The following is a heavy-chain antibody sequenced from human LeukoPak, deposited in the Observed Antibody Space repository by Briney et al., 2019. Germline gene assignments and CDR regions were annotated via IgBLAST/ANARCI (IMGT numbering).Heavy chain of an antibody. V-gene: IGHV4-4*02. D-gene: IGHD2-2*01. Sequence: SETLSLTCAVSGGSISNNNWWSWVRQSPGKGLEWIGEIYHSGSTNYNPSLKSRVTISVDKSKNQFSLKLSSVTAADTAVYYCARDRDCGSTSCSFFDYWGQGTLVTVSS. J-gene: IGHJ4*02. CDR3: ARDRDCGSTSCSFFDY. CDR2: IYHSGST. CDR1: GGSISNNNW.